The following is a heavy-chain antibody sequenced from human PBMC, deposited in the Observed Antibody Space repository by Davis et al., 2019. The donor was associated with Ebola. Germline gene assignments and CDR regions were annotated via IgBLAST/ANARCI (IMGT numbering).Heavy chain of an antibody. CDR1: GGSIRSYY. CDR2: IYTSGST. CDR3: ARFNLRFLEWQGFDY. Sequence: PSETLSLTCTVSGGSIRSYYWSWIRQPAGKGLEWIGRIYTSGSTNYNPSLKSRVTMSVDTSKNQFSLKLSSVTAADTAVYYCARFNLRFLEWQGFDYWGQGTLVTVSS. D-gene: IGHD3-3*01. V-gene: IGHV4-4*07. J-gene: IGHJ4*02.